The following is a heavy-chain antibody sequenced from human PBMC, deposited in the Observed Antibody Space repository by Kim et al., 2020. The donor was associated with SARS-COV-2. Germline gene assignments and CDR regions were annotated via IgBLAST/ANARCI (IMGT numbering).Heavy chain of an antibody. CDR1: GFTFSNYA. J-gene: IGHJ4*02. V-gene: IGHV3-33*08. Sequence: GGSLRLSCAASGFTFSNYAIHWVRQAPGKGLEWVAVIWYDGSNKYYADSVRGRFTISRDNSKNTLYLQMNSLRTEDTGVYYCATDLAWWRPGGGFWGKGT. D-gene: IGHD2-15*01. CDR3: ATDLAWWRPGGGF. CDR2: IWYDGSNK.